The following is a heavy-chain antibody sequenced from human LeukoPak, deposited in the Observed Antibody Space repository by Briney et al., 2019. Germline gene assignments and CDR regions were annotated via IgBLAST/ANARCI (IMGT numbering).Heavy chain of an antibody. CDR1: GGSISSPSYY. CDR2: IYYSGST. CDR3: ARGISRTYSSSWYEDY. Sequence: SETLSLTCTVSGGSISSPSYYWGWIRQPPGKELEWIASIYYSGSTYYKPSLKSRVTISIDTSKNQFSLKLTSVTAADTAVYYCARGISRTYSSSWYEDYWGQGTLVTVSS. D-gene: IGHD6-13*01. V-gene: IGHV4-39*07. J-gene: IGHJ4*02.